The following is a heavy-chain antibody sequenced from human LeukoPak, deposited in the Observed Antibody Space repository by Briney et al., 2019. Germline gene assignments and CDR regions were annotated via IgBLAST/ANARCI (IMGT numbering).Heavy chain of an antibody. CDR1: GDITHY. V-gene: IGHV4-39*02. CDR3: ARDVNWFDP. Sequence: PSETLSLTCAVSGDITHYWGWVRQPPGKGPECIGSIYFSGSVYYNPSLRSRVTISLDTSTKQLSLKLSSVTVADTAVYYCARDVNWFDPWGQGTLVTVSS. J-gene: IGHJ5*02. CDR2: IYFSGSV.